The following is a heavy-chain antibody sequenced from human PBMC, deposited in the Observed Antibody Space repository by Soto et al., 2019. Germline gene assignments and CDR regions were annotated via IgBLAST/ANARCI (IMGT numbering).Heavy chain of an antibody. CDR1: GFTFSDYY. Sequence: GGSLRLSFAASGFTFSDYYMSWIRQAPGKGLEWVSYISSSGSTIYYAYSVKGRFTISRDNAKNSLYLQMNSLIAEDTAVYYCARSQDYDILTGYYSGLHXWGQGTRVTVSX. J-gene: IGHJ4*02. D-gene: IGHD3-9*01. CDR3: ARSQDYDILTGYYSGLHX. CDR2: ISSSGSTI. V-gene: IGHV3-11*01.